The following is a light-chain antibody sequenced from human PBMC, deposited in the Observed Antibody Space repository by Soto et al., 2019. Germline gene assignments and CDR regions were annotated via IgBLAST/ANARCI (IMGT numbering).Light chain of an antibody. J-gene: IGKJ4*01. CDR2: DAS. Sequence: DVQLTQSPSTLSASVGDRVAITCQASQNIANYLNWFQRRPGKAPQLLISDASHLEPGVPSRFSGPRSGTDFTLIINSLQPEDFATYYCQQYEELPLTFGGGNRV. V-gene: IGKV1-33*01. CDR3: QQYEELPLT. CDR1: QNIANY.